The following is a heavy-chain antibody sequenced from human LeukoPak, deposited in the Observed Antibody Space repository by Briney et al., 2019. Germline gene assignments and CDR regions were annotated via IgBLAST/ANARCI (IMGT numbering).Heavy chain of an antibody. V-gene: IGHV3-30*04. D-gene: IGHD7-27*01. CDR3: ASDLGY. Sequence: GGSLRLSCAASGFTFSSYEMNWVRQAPGKGLEWVAVISYDGSNKYYADSVKGRFTISRDNSKNTLYLQMNSLRAEDTAVYYCASDLGYWGQGTLVTVSS. J-gene: IGHJ4*02. CDR2: ISYDGSNK. CDR1: GFTFSSYE.